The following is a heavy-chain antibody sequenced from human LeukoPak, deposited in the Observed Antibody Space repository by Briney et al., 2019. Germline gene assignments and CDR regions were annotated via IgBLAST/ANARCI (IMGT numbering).Heavy chain of an antibody. D-gene: IGHD3-10*01. CDR2: IYNSGST. Sequence: KPGGSLRLSCAASGFTFSSYAMSWVRQPPGKGLEWIGSIYNSGSTYYHPSLRSRLTISPDTSNNQFSLKLSSVTAADTAVYYCASGGPGELLVDYWGQGTLVTVSS. CDR1: GFTFSSYA. CDR3: ASGGPGELLVDY. J-gene: IGHJ4*02. V-gene: IGHV4-4*09.